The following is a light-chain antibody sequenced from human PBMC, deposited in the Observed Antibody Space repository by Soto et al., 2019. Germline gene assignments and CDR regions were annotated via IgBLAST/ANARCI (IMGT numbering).Light chain of an antibody. CDR3: QQYYSTPRT. CDR2: WAS. V-gene: IGKV4-1*01. J-gene: IGKJ1*01. Sequence: DIVMTQSPDSLALSLGERATVNCKSSQSVLYTSNNKNYLAWYQQKPGQPPKLLIYWASTRDSGVPDRFSGSGSGTDFTLTTSSLHAENVAVYYCQQYYSTPRTFGQGTTVEIK. CDR1: QSVLYTSNNKNY.